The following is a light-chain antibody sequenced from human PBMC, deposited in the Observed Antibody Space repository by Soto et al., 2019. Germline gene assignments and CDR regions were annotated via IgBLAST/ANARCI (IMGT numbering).Light chain of an antibody. V-gene: IGKV3-11*01. CDR3: QHRMNWPLT. Sequence: IVLTQSPSTLSVSAGERATLSCRASQTISSYLLWYQQKPGQAPRLLIYDASNRATGIPARFSGSGSETDFTLTISSLEPEDFAVYYCQHRMNWPLTFGQGTRLEIK. J-gene: IGKJ5*01. CDR1: QTISSY. CDR2: DAS.